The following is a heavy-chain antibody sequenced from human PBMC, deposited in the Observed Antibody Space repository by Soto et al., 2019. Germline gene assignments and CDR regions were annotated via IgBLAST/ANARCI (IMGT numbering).Heavy chain of an antibody. J-gene: IGHJ4*02. CDR1: GGSMRSYY. D-gene: IGHD2-2*01. CDR2: IHDSGIT. CDR3: AREYAFSSDY. Sequence: TSETLSLTCSVSGGSMRSYYWSWIRQPPGKGLEWIGYIHDSGITDYNPSLKSRATISIDTFRNQISLNLHSVTAADTAVYYCAREYAFSSDYWGQGTVVTAPQ. V-gene: IGHV4-59*01.